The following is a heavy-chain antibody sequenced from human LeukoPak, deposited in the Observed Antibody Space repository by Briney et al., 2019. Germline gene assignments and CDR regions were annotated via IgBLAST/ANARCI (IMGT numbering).Heavy chain of an antibody. CDR1: GFTFSDHY. V-gene: IGHV3-72*01. J-gene: IGHJ4*02. CDR3: TGARGGRSWDH. Sequence: GGSLRLSCAASGFTFSDHYIDWVRQAPGKGLEWVGRIKKKANIYTTEYAASVKGRFAISRDDSKNSLYLQMNSLKTEDTAVYYCTGARGGRSWDHWGQGTLVTVSS. CDR2: IKKKANIYTT. D-gene: IGHD1-26*01.